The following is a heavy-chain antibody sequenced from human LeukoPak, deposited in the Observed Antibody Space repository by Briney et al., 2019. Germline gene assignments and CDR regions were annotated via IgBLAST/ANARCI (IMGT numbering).Heavy chain of an antibody. J-gene: IGHJ4*02. CDR2: ISGSGGST. CDR1: GFTFSSYA. D-gene: IGHD4-11*01. CDR3: AKGLYSNYELGLDY. V-gene: IGHV3-23*01. Sequence: GGSLRLSCAASGFTFSSYAMSWVRQAPGRGLGWVSAISGSGGSTYYADSVKGRFTISRDNSKNTLYLQMNSLRAEDTAVYYCAKGLYSNYELGLDYWGQGTLVTVSS.